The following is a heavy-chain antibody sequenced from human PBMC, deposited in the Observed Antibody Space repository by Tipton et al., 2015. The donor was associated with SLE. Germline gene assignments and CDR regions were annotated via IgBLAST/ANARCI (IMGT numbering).Heavy chain of an antibody. Sequence: SLRLSCAASGFTFSSYWMHWVRQAPGKGLVWVSRINSDGSSTSYADSVKGRFTISRDNAKNTLYLQMNSLRAEDTAVYYCARARYCGGDCYSGGWFDPWGQGTLVTVSS. D-gene: IGHD2-21*01. CDR3: ARARYCGGDCYSGGWFDP. CDR1: GFTFSSYW. J-gene: IGHJ5*02. V-gene: IGHV3-74*01. CDR2: INSDGSST.